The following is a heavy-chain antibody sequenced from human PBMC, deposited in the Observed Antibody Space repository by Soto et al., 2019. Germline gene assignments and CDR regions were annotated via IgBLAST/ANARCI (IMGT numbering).Heavy chain of an antibody. CDR2: TNHSGST. V-gene: IGHV4-34*01. J-gene: IGHJ5*02. CDR1: GGSFSGYY. Sequence: SETLSLTCAVYGGSFSGYYWSWIRQPPGKGLEWIGETNHSGSTNYNPSLKSRVTISVDTSKNQFSLKLSSVTAADTAVYYCARGGPGRSSPGIWFDPWGQGTLVTVSS. CDR3: ARGGPGRSSPGIWFDP. D-gene: IGHD3-10*01.